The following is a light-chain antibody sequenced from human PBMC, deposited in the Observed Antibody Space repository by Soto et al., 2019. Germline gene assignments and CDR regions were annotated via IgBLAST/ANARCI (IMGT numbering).Light chain of an antibody. CDR1: QSAGNF. Sequence: EVLLTQSPGTLSLSPGERSTLSCRASQSAGNFLAWYQQKPGQAPRLLIYYISTRATGIPARFSGSGSGTEFTLTINSLQSEDSAVYYCQQHNQWPITFGQGTRLEIK. CDR3: QQHNQWPIT. J-gene: IGKJ5*01. CDR2: YIS. V-gene: IGKV3D-15*01.